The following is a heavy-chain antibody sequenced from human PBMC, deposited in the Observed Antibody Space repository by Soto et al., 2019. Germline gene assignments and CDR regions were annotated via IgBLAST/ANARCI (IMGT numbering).Heavy chain of an antibody. D-gene: IGHD1-7*01. CDR3: ARDRQNSGSFDY. CDR1: GYTFTNYG. Sequence: QVQLVQSGAEVKKPGASVKVPCKASGYTFTNYGISWVRQAPGQGLEWMGWINSYNGITNNAQNFQGRVTMTTDTSTNTAYMELRSLRSDDTAVYYCARDRQNSGSFDYWGQGTLVTVSS. J-gene: IGHJ4*02. CDR2: INSYNGIT. V-gene: IGHV1-18*01.